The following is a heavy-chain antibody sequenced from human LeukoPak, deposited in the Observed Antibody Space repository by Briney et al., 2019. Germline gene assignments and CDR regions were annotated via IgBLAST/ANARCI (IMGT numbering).Heavy chain of an antibody. V-gene: IGHV4-61*02. J-gene: IGHJ3*02. D-gene: IGHD3-9*01. CDR1: GGSITSGGYY. Sequence: SQTLSLTCTVSGGSITSGGYYWSWIRQPAGKGLEWIGRIYASGSTKYTPYLKSRLTISLDTSKNQFSLKLSSVTAADTAVYYCARDRMTGYSSEAAFDIWGQGTMVTVSS. CDR3: ARDRMTGYSSEAAFDI. CDR2: IYASGST.